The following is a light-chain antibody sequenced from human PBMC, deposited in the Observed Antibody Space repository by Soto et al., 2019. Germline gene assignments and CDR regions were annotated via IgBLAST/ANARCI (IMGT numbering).Light chain of an antibody. V-gene: IGLV1-44*01. Sequence: QSVLTQPPSASGTPGQRVTISCSGSSANIGSYTVNWFQQLPGTAPKLLIYSNDQRPSGVPDRFSGSKSGTSASLAISGLQSEDESDYYCTAWDDSLNGRVVFGGGTKVTVL. CDR2: SND. CDR3: TAWDDSLNGRVV. J-gene: IGLJ2*01. CDR1: SANIGSYT.